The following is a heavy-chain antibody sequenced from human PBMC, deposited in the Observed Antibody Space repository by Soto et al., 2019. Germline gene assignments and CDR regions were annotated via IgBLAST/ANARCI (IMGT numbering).Heavy chain of an antibody. V-gene: IGHV1-18*01. CDR3: ARVRGIAAAGTSYLIYYYYGMDV. CDR2: ISAYNGNT. Sequence: ASVKVSCNASGYTFTSYGISWLRQALGQGLEWMGWISAYNGNTNYAQKLQGRVTMTTDTSTSTAYMELRSLRSDDTAVYYCARVRGIAAAGTSYLIYYYYGMDVWGQGTTVTVS. D-gene: IGHD6-13*01. CDR1: GYTFTSYG. J-gene: IGHJ6*02.